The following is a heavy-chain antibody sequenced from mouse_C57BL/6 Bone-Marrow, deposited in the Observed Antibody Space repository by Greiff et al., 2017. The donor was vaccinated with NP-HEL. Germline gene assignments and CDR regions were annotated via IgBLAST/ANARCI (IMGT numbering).Heavy chain of an antibody. J-gene: IGHJ3*01. CDR1: GFTFSDYY. CDR2: ISNGGGST. D-gene: IGHD1-1*01. Sequence: EVKLEESGGGLVQPGGSLKLSCAASGFTFSDYYMYWVRQTPEKRLEWVAYISNGGGSTYYPDTVKGRFTISRDNAKNTLYLQMSRLKSEDTAMYYCARPSSYYYGSTWFAYWGQGTLVTVSA. V-gene: IGHV5-12*01. CDR3: ARPSSYYYGSTWFAY.